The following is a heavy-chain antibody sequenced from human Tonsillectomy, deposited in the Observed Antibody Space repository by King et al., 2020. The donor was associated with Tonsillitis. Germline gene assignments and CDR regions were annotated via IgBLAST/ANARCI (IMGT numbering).Heavy chain of an antibody. V-gene: IGHV1-18*01. CDR2: ISAYNGNT. CDR1: GYTFTSYG. CDR3: ARAVYYYETSGNNWFDP. D-gene: IGHD3-22*01. Sequence: VQLVESGAEVKKPGASVKVSCKASGYTFTSYGISWVRQAPGQGLEWMGWISAYNGNTNYAQKLQGRVTMTTDTSTSTAYMEMRSLRSDDSAGEYCARAVYYYETSGNNWFDPGGQGTLVTVSS. J-gene: IGHJ5*02.